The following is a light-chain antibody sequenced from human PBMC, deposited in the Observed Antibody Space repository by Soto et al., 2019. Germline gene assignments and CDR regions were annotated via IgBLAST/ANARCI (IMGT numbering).Light chain of an antibody. CDR1: QSVSSY. Sequence: EIVLTQSPATLSLSPGDRATLSCRASQSVSSYLAWYQQKPGQAPRLLIYDASNMATGIPARFSGSGSGTDFTLTITSLEPEDFAAYYCQQRSNWPSTFGGGTKVEIK. V-gene: IGKV3-11*01. CDR2: DAS. J-gene: IGKJ4*01. CDR3: QQRSNWPST.